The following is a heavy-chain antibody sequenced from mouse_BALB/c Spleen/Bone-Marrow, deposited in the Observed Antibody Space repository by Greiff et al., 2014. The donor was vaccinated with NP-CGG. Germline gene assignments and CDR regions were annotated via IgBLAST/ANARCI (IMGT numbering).Heavy chain of an antibody. CDR3: ARLSYDGRFAY. D-gene: IGHD2-12*01. J-gene: IGHJ3*01. Sequence: VQLQQSGGGLVQPGGSLKLSCAASGFDFSRYWMSWVRQAPGKGLEWIGEINPDSSTINYAPSLKDKFILSRDNAKNTLYLQMSKVRSDDTALYYCARLSYDGRFAYWGQGTLVTVSA. CDR2: INPDSSTI. V-gene: IGHV4-1*02. CDR1: GFDFSRYW.